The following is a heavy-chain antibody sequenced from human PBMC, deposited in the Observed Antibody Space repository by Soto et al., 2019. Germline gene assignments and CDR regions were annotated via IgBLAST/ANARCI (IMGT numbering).Heavy chain of an antibody. J-gene: IGHJ3*02. Sequence: TSETLSLTCTVSGGSISSGGYYLSWIRQHPGKGLEWIGYIYYSGSTYYNPSLKSRVTISVDTSKNQFSLTMSSVTAADTAVYYCARARVSYDSSGYYGDAFDIWGQGTTVTVSS. V-gene: IGHV4-31*03. CDR3: ARARVSYDSSGYYGDAFDI. CDR1: GGSISSGGYY. CDR2: IYYSGST. D-gene: IGHD3-22*01.